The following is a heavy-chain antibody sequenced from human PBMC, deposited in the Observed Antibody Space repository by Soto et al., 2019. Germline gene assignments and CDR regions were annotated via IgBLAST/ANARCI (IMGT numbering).Heavy chain of an antibody. V-gene: IGHV4-39*01. CDR1: GGSISSNSYY. Sequence: QVQLQESGPGLVKPSETLSLTCTVSGGSISSNSYYWGWIRQPPGKGLEWIGSVYYSGTTYYNPSLKSRVTISVDTSKNQFSLKLSSVTAADTAVYYCARRGGYSGYDVVTAIDSWGQGILVTVSS. D-gene: IGHD5-12*01. J-gene: IGHJ4*02. CDR2: VYYSGTT. CDR3: ARRGGYSGYDVVTAIDS.